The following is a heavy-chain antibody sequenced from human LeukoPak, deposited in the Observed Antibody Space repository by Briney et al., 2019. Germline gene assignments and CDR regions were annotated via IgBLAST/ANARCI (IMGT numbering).Heavy chain of an antibody. J-gene: IGHJ4*02. CDR3: AKRRKYCSGGSCYSGSFGY. CDR2: ISGSGGST. V-gene: IGHV3-23*01. Sequence: TGGSLRLSCAASGFTFSSYAMSWVRQAPGKGLEWVSAISGSGGSTYYADSVKGRFTISRDNSKNTLYLQMNSLRAEDTAVYYCAKRRKYCSGGSCYSGSFGYWGQGILVTVSS. CDR1: GFTFSSYA. D-gene: IGHD2-15*01.